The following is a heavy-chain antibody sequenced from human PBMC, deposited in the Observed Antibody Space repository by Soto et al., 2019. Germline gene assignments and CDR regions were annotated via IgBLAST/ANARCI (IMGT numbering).Heavy chain of an antibody. D-gene: IGHD6-13*01. Sequence: HPGGSLRLSCVVSEFTFRSYAMSWVRQAPGKGLEWVSGISVGGSNTYYADSVKGRFTISRDNSKNTLYLQMNSLRAEDTAVYFCARDPPDFSSSWFGMEIWGEETTVTVSS. CDR1: EFTFRSYA. V-gene: IGHV3-23*01. CDR2: ISVGGSNT. CDR3: ARDPPDFSSSWFGMEI. J-gene: IGHJ6*04.